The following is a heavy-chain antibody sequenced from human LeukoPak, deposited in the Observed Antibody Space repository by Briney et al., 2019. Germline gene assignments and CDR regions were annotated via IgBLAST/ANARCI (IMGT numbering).Heavy chain of an antibody. CDR1: GGSISSYY. V-gene: IGHV4-59*01. Sequence: SETLSLTCTVSGGSISSYYWSWIRQPPGKGLEWIGYIYYSGSTNYNPSLKSRVTISVDTSKNQFSLKLSSVTAADTAVYYCARGLPQGFDYWGQGTLVTVSS. CDR2: IYYSGST. CDR3: ARGLPQGFDY. J-gene: IGHJ4*02.